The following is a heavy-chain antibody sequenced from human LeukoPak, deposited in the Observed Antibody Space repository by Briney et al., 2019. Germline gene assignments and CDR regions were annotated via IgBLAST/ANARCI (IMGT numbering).Heavy chain of an antibody. CDR3: AREGSSSSIAGYWFDP. V-gene: IGHV1-69*05. Sequence: SVKVSCKASGGTFSSYAISWVRQAPGQGLEWMGGIIPIFGTANYAQKFQGRVTITTDESTSTAYMELSGLRSEDTAVYYCAREGSSSSIAGYWFDPWGQGTLVTVSS. D-gene: IGHD6-6*01. J-gene: IGHJ5*02. CDR2: IIPIFGTA. CDR1: GGTFSSYA.